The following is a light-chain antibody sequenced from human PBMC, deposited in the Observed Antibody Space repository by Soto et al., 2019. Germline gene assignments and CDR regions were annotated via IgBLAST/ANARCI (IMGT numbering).Light chain of an antibody. V-gene: IGKV1-5*03. Sequence: DIQMTQSPSTLSGSVGDRVTITCRASQTISSWLAWYQQKPGKAPKLLIYKASTLKSGVPSRFSGSGSGTEFTLTISSLQTDDFGTDYCQHHNSYSAAFGQGTKV. CDR2: KAS. CDR1: QTISSW. CDR3: QHHNSYSAA. J-gene: IGKJ1*01.